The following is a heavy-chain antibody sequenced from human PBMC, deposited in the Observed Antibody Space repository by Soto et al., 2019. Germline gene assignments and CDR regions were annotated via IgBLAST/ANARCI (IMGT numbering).Heavy chain of an antibody. Sequence: GGSLRLSCAASGFTFSSYAMSWVRQAPGKGLEWVSAISGSGGSTYYADSVKGRFTISRDNSKNTLYLQMNSLRAEDMAVYYCAARRSDYYDRSGYYYYGMDVWGQGTTVTVSS. CDR3: AARRSDYYDRSGYYYYGMDV. CDR2: ISGSGGST. V-gene: IGHV3-23*01. CDR1: GFTFSSYA. J-gene: IGHJ6*02. D-gene: IGHD3-22*01.